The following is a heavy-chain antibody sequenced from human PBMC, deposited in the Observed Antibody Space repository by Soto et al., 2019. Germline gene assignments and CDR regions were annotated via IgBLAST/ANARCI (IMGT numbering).Heavy chain of an antibody. CDR1: GGTFSSYT. J-gene: IGHJ6*03. Sequence: QVQLVQSGAEVKKPGSSVKVSCKASGGTFSSYTISWVRQAPGQGREWMGRIIPILGIANYAQKFQGRVTITADKSTSTAYMELSSLKSEDTAVYYCARDVGAYCSGGSCLYMDVWGKGTTVTVSS. CDR2: IIPILGIA. V-gene: IGHV1-69*08. D-gene: IGHD2-15*01. CDR3: ARDVGAYCSGGSCLYMDV.